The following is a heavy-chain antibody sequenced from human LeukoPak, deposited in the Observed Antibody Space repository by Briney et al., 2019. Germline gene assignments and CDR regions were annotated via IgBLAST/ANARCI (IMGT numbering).Heavy chain of an antibody. CDR3: ARGRDSSSWYGVGRGLDY. D-gene: IGHD6-13*01. CDR2: ISHSGVT. Sequence: SETLSLTCAVYGGSFSGSYWGWIRHSPGKGLELIGEISHSGVTAYNPSLKSRVTISLDTSNSQFSLKLSSVTAADTAVYYCARGRDSSSWYGVGRGLDYWGQGTLVTVSS. J-gene: IGHJ4*02. V-gene: IGHV4-34*01. CDR1: GGSFSGSY.